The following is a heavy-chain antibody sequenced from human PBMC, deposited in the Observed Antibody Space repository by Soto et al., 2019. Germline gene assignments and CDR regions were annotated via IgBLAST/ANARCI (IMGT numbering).Heavy chain of an antibody. CDR2: ISGSGGSP. J-gene: IGHJ6*03. Sequence: GGSLRLSCAASGFTFNSYTMAWVRQAPGKGLEWVSSISGSGGSPYYADSVQGRFTISRDNSKNTLSLQMNSLRAEDTAVYYCAKAFAGIAAAGTTGDYYYMDVWGKGTTVTVSS. D-gene: IGHD6-13*01. CDR3: AKAFAGIAAAGTTGDYYYMDV. V-gene: IGHV3-23*01. CDR1: GFTFNSYT.